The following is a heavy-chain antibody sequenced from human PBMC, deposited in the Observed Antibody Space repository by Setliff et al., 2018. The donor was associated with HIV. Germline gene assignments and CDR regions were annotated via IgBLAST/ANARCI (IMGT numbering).Heavy chain of an antibody. J-gene: IGHJ3*02. CDR2: IGTAGDT. V-gene: IGHV3-13*01. CDR3: ARGLGYCSGGSCDHAFDI. D-gene: IGHD2-15*01. Sequence: GGSLRLSCAASGFTFSSYWMHWVRRAPGKGLVWVSAIGTAGDTYYPGSVKGRFTISRENAKNSLYLQMNSLRAGDTAVYYCARGLGYCSGGSCDHAFDIWGQGTMVTVSS. CDR1: GFTFSSYW.